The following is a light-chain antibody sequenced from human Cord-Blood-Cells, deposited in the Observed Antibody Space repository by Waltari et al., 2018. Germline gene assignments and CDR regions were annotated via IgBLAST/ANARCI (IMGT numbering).Light chain of an antibody. J-gene: IGKJ1*01. CDR1: QSISSW. CDR2: KAS. CDR3: QQYNSYSTWT. Sequence: DIQMTQSPSTLSASVGDRVTITCRSSQSISSWLAWYQQKPGKAPKLLIYKASSLESGVPSRFSGSGSGTEFTLTISSLQPDDFATYYCQQYNSYSTWTFG. V-gene: IGKV1-5*03.